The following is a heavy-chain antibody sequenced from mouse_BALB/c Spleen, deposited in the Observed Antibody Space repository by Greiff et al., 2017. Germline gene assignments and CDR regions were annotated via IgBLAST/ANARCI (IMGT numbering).Heavy chain of an antibody. D-gene: IGHD2-2*01. J-gene: IGHJ3*01. CDR3: VYGYDAFPFAY. CDR1: GFTFNTYA. Sequence: EAGGGLVQPKGSLKLSCAASGFTFNTYAMNWVRQAPGKGLEWVARIRSKSNNYATYYADSVKDRFTISRDDSQSMLYLQMNNLKTEDTAMYYCVYGYDAFPFAYWGQGTLVTVSA. CDR2: IRSKSNNYAT. V-gene: IGHV10-1*02.